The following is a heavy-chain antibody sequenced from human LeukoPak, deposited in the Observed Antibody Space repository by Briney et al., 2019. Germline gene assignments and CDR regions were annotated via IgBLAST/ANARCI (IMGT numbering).Heavy chain of an antibody. Sequence: GVSLRLSCAASGFTFSTYAMSWVRQAPGKGLEWVSGLTGGGGGTSYADSVKGRFTTSRDNSKNTLYLQMNSLRAEDTAVYYCAKDKGAVIGTFDYWGQGTLVTVSS. D-gene: IGHD2-21*01. V-gene: IGHV3-23*01. CDR3: AKDKGAVIGTFDY. CDR2: LTGGGGGT. J-gene: IGHJ4*02. CDR1: GFTFSTYA.